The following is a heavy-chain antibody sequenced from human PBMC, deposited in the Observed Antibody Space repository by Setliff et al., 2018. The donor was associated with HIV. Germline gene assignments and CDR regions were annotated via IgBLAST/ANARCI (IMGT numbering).Heavy chain of an antibody. J-gene: IGHJ6*03. D-gene: IGHD3-16*01. V-gene: IGHV3-23*01. CDR3: AKGFYGNNYYYFYYMDV. CDR1: GFTFSSHA. CDR2: ISGSESGI. Sequence: GSLRLSCEVSGFTFSSHAMSWVRQAPGKGLEWVSSISGSESGISYADPVKGRFTISRDNFKNTLYLQMNSLRVEDTAVYYCAKGFYGNNYYYFYYMDVWGKGTTVTVSS.